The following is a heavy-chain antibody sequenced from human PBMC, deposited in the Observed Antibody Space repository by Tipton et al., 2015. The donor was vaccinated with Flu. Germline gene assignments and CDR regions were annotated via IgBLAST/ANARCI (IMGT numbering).Heavy chain of an antibody. CDR3: ARVAPDPYYYDSSAVDAFDI. Sequence: TLSLTCTVSGGSISSYYWSWIRQPPGKGLEWIGYIYYSGSTNYNPSLKSRVTISVDTSKNQFSLKLSSVTAADTAVYYCARVAPDPYYYDSSAVDAFDIWGQGTMVTVSS. J-gene: IGHJ3*02. CDR1: GGSISSYY. CDR2: IYYSGST. V-gene: IGHV4-59*01. D-gene: IGHD3-22*01.